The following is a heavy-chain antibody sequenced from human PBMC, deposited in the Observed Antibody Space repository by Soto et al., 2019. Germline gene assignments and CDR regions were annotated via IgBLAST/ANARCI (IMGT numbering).Heavy chain of an antibody. CDR1: GGSFDSGYH. CDR3: AGQYDFWSGNFDY. V-gene: IGHV4-31*03. CDR2: IYYTGRT. D-gene: IGHD3-3*01. Sequence: SETLSLTCNVSGGSFDSGYHWNWIRQHPGKGLEWMGYIYYTGRTSYNPSLKNRLTISIDTSEKQFSLKLSSVTAADTAVYYCAGQYDFWSGNFDYWGQGTLVTVSS. J-gene: IGHJ4*02.